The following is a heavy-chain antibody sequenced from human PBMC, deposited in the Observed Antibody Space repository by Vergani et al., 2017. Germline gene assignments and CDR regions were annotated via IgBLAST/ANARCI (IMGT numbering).Heavy chain of an antibody. V-gene: IGHV4-61*02. CDR1: GGSISSGSYY. J-gene: IGHJ4*02. CDR2: IYTSGST. D-gene: IGHD2-2*01. Sequence: QVQLQESGPGLVKPSQTLSLTCTVSGGSISSGSYYWSWFRQPAGKGLEWIGRIYTSGSTNYNPSLKSRVTISVDTSKNQFSLKLSSVTAADTAVYYCARDEWYCSSTSCYRYFDYWGQGTLVTVSS. CDR3: ARDEWYCSSTSCYRYFDY.